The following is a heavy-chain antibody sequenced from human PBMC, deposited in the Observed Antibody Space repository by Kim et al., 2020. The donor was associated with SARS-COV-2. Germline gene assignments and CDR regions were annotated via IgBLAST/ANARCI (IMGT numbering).Heavy chain of an antibody. J-gene: IGHJ5*02. CDR1: GGSISSYY. V-gene: IGHV4-59*01. CDR3: ARDGRGQTSSCYWCSHWFDP. CDR2: IYYSGST. Sequence: SETLSLTCTVSGGSISSYYWSWIRQPPGKGLEWIGYIYYSGSTNYNPSLKSRVTISVDTSKNQFSLKLSSVTAADTAVYYCARDGRGQTSSCYWCSHWFDPWGQGTLVTVSS. D-gene: IGHD2-15*01.